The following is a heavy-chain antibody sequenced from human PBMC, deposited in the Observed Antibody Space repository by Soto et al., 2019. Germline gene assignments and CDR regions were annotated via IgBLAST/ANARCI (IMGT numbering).Heavy chain of an antibody. CDR2: IKSKTDGGTT. CDR1: GFTFTNAW. V-gene: IGHV3-15*07. J-gene: IGHJ4*01. D-gene: IGHD3-22*01. CDR3: TTDSYSTIIIVRFDY. Sequence: GGSLRLSCAASGFTFTNAWINWVRQAPGKGLEWVGRIKSKTDGGTTDSAEPVKGRFAISRDDSNNMVYLQMNSLKIEDTAVYFCTTDSYSTIIIVRFDYWGHGTLVTVSS.